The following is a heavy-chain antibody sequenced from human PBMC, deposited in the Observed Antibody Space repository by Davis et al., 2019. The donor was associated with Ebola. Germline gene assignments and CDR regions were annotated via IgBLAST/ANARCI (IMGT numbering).Heavy chain of an antibody. V-gene: IGHV3-7*01. CDR1: GFTFSNCW. J-gene: IGHJ5*02. CDR2: IKEDGSEN. Sequence: PGGSLRPSCAASGFTFSNCWMNWVRQLPGKGLEWVATIKEDGSENYYVDSVKGRFTISRDNSKNTLYLRMNSLRAEDTAVYYCARDPGTIAAAGLLYNYFDPWGQGTLVTVSS. CDR3: ARDPGTIAAAGLLYNYFDP. D-gene: IGHD6-13*01.